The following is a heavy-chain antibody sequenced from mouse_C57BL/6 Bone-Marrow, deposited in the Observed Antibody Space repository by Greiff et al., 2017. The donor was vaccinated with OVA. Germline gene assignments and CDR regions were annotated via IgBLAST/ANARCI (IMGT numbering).Heavy chain of an antibody. CDR3: TRDRIYYYGSSSSFAY. CDR1: GYTFTSYW. V-gene: IGHV1-53*01. CDR2: INPSNGGT. D-gene: IGHD1-1*01. J-gene: IGHJ3*01. Sequence: QVQLQQPGTELVKPGASVKLSCKASGYTFTSYWMHWVKQRPGQGLEWIGNINPSNGGTNYNEKFKSKATLTVDKSSSTAYMELRSLTSEDSAVYYCTRDRIYYYGSSSSFAYWGQGTLVTVSA.